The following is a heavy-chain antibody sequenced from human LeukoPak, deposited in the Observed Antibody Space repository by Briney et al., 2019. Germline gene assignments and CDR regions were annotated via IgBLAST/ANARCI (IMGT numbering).Heavy chain of an antibody. Sequence: GGSLRLSCAASGFTFSSYAMHWVRQAPGKGLEWVAVVSSDGGTKYYADSVKGRFAISRDNSRNTMYLQMDSLRAEDTAVYYCAKEYDSGGYGANFDYWGQGTLVTVSS. V-gene: IGHV3-30*09. CDR2: VSSDGGTK. CDR1: GFTFSSYA. D-gene: IGHD3-10*01. CDR3: AKEYDSGGYGANFDY. J-gene: IGHJ4*02.